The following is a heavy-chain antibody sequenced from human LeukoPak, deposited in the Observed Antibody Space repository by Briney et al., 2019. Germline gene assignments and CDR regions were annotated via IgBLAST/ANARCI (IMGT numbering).Heavy chain of an antibody. CDR3: ASLAGEMCFDY. J-gene: IGHJ4*02. CDR1: GGSISSYY. Sequence: SETLSLTCTVSGGSISSYYWSWIRQPPGKGLEWIGYIYYSGRTNYKPSLKRGVTISVDTSKNQFSLKLSSVTAADTAVYYCASLAGEMCFDYWGQGTLVTVSS. D-gene: IGHD5-24*01. CDR2: IYYSGRT. V-gene: IGHV4-59*01.